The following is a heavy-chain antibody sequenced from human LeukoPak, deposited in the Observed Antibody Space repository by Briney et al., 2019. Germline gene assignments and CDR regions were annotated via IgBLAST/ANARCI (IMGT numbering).Heavy chain of an antibody. CDR2: IYYSGST. CDR1: GGSISSSSYY. J-gene: IGHJ4*02. Sequence: SETLSLTCTVSGGSISSSSYYWGWIRQPPGKGLEWIGSIYYSGSTYYNPSLKSRVTISVDTSKNQFSLKLSSVTAADTAVYYCERHGPPYGQYFDYWGQGTLVTVSS. V-gene: IGHV4-39*01. CDR3: ERHGPPYGQYFDY. D-gene: IGHD3-10*01.